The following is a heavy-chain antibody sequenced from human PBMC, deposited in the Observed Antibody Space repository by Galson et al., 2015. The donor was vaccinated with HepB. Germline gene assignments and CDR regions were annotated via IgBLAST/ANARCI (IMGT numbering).Heavy chain of an antibody. D-gene: IGHD1-26*01. CDR1: GFTFSSYA. CDR3: ARDKWERPDYYYYMDV. CDR2: ISYDGSNK. J-gene: IGHJ6*03. V-gene: IGHV3-30-3*01. Sequence: SLRLSCAASGFTFSSYAMHWVRQAPGKGLEWVAVISYDGSNKYYADSVKGRFTISRDNSKNTLYLQMNSLRAEDTAVYYCARDKWERPDYYYYMDVWGKGTTVTVSS.